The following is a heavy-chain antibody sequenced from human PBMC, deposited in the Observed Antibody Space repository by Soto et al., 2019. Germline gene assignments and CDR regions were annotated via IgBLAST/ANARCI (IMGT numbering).Heavy chain of an antibody. CDR1: GFTFDDYA. D-gene: IGHD1-7*01. CDR2: ISWNSGSI. Sequence: EVQLVESGGGLVQPGRSLRLSCAASGFTFDDYAMHWVRQAPGKGLEWVSGISWNSGSIGYADSVKGRFTISRDNAKNSLYLQMNSLRAEDTALYYCAKDIGAGTTKYYYYGMDVWGQGTTVTVSS. CDR3: AKDIGAGTTKYYYYGMDV. J-gene: IGHJ6*02. V-gene: IGHV3-9*01.